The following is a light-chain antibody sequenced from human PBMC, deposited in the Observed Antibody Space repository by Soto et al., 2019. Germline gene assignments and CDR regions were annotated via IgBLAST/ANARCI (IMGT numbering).Light chain of an antibody. Sequence: QSFLTHPASLSGSPVQSITISCTGTSSDIGAYDYFSWFQQHPGKAPKLMISEVNNRPSGVSNRFSGSKSGNTAYLNISELQVEDEAEYFCLSFTTTXTHVVGRGTKVXV. CDR2: EVN. V-gene: IGLV2-14*01. CDR1: SSDIGAYDY. J-gene: IGLJ1*01. CDR3: LSFTTTXTHV.